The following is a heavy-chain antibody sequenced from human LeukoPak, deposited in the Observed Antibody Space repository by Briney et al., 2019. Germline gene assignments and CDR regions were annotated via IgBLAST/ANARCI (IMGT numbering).Heavy chain of an antibody. D-gene: IGHD6-19*01. CDR3: ATDPSGPSDSSGWYHFDN. V-gene: IGHV3-7*01. CDR2: IKQDASET. CDR1: GFIFSNYC. J-gene: IGHJ4*02. Sequence: PGGSLRLSWAASGFIFSNYCMGWVRQAPGKGLEWVAYIKQDASETYYVDSVRGRFPISRDNAKNSLFLQMNSLRAEDTAVYYCATDPSGPSDSSGWYHFDNWGQGTLVTVSS.